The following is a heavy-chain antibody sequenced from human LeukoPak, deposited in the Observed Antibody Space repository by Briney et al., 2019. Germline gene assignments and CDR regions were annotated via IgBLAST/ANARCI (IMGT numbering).Heavy chain of an antibody. CDR3: ARNNAMDV. V-gene: IGHV3-7*03. J-gene: IGHJ6*02. CDR1: AFALSSHW. Sequence: GGSLRLSCAASAFALSSHWMTWVRQVPGRGPEWVANVNRDGSETYYLGSVKGRFTISKDNAKNSLYLQMNSLRAEDTALYHCARNNAMDVWGQGTTVIVSS. D-gene: IGHD2-8*01. CDR2: VNRDGSET.